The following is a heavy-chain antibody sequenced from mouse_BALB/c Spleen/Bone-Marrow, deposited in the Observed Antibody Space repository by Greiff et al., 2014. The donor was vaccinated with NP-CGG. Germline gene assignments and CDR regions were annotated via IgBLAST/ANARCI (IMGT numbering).Heavy chain of an antibody. Sequence: VNVVESGAELARPGASVKMSCRASGYTFTTYTIHWVRQRPGQGLEWIGYINPSSGYTNYNQKFKDKATLTADKSSSTAYMQLSSLTSEDSAVYYCARRDDGYVFFDYWGQGTTLTVSS. CDR3: ARRDDGYVFFDY. D-gene: IGHD2-3*01. J-gene: IGHJ2*01. CDR2: INPSSGYT. CDR1: GYTFTTYT. V-gene: IGHV1-4*01.